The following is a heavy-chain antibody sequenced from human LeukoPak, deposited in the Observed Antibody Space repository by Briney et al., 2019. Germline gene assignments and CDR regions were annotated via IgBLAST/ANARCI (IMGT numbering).Heavy chain of an antibody. V-gene: IGHV3-48*03. D-gene: IGHD4/OR15-4a*01. Sequence: PGGSLRLSCAASGFTFSSYEMNWVRQAPGKGLEWVSYISSSGSTIYYADSAKGRFTISRDNAKNSLYLQMNSLRAEDTAVYYCARDRLWPGPDAFDIWGQGTMVTVSS. CDR3: ARDRLWPGPDAFDI. J-gene: IGHJ3*02. CDR2: ISSSGSTI. CDR1: GFTFSSYE.